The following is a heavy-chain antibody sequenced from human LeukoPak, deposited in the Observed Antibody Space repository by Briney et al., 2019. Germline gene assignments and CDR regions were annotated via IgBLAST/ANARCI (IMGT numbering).Heavy chain of an antibody. CDR1: GYTFTSYG. CDR2: ISAYNGNT. J-gene: IGHJ6*02. CDR3: ARDQRSVIPSGMDI. D-gene: IGHD3-10*01. Sequence: ASVKVSCKASGYTFTSYGISWVRQAPGQGLEWMGWISAYNGNTNYAQKLQGRVTMTTDTSTSIAYMELRSLRSDDTAVYYCARDQRSVIPSGMDIWGQGTTVTVSS. V-gene: IGHV1-18*04.